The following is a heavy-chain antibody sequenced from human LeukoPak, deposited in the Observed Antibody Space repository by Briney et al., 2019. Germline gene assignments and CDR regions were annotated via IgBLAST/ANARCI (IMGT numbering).Heavy chain of an antibody. V-gene: IGHV5-51*01. CDR2: IYPDDSDT. J-gene: IGHJ4*02. CDR1: GYSFYTYW. CDR3: VRQSLGEFKY. Sequence: GESLKIFCKGSGYSFYTYWIAWVRQMPGKGLEWMVIIYPDDSDTRYSPSFQGQVTISADKSIDTAYLQWRSLKASDTGMYYCVRQSLGEFKYWGQGTLVTVSS. D-gene: IGHD3-10*01.